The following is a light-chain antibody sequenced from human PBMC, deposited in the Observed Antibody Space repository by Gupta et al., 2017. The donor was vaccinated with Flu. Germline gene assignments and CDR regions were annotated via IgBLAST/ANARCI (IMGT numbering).Light chain of an antibody. CDR3: PQNDNNPLIT. CDR1: QSIRSY. J-gene: IGKJ3*01. Sequence: TLFASVGDRGTITCRASQSIRSYLSWYKHKPWKAPKLLIYAASSWQSGVPSRFSGSGYGRDFTLTISGRQHEDIATYYCPQNDNNPLITFGHGTKVDI. CDR2: AAS. V-gene: IGKV1-39*01.